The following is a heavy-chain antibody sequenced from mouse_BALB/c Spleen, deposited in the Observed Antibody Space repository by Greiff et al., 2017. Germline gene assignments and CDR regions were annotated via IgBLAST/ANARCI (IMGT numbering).Heavy chain of an antibody. CDR2: ISYSGST. V-gene: IGHV3-2*02. Sequence: EVKVEESGPGLVKPSQSLSLTCTVTGYSITSDYAWNWIRQFPGNKLEWMGYISYSGSTSYNPSLKSRISITRDTSKNQFFLQLNSVTTEDTATYYCAYGEYYYAMDYWGQGTSVTVSS. J-gene: IGHJ4*01. CDR1: GYSITSDYA. CDR3: AYGEYYYAMDY. D-gene: IGHD2-13*01.